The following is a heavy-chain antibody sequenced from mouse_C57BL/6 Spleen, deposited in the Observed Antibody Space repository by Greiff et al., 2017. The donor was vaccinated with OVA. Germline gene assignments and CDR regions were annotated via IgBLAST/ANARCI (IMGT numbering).Heavy chain of an antibody. CDR2: LDPSDSYT. V-gene: IGHV1-69*01. Sequence: QVQLQQPGAELVMPGASVKLSCKASGYTFTSYWMHWVKQRPGQGLEWIGELDPSDSYTNSNQKFKGKSTLTVDKSSSTAYMQLSSLTSEDSAVYYCARYGDGYYEYYYAMDYWGQGTSVTVSS. CDR3: ARYGDGYYEYYYAMDY. D-gene: IGHD2-3*01. CDR1: GYTFTSYW. J-gene: IGHJ4*01.